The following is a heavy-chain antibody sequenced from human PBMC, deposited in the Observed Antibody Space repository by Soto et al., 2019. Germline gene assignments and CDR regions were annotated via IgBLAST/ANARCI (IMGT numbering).Heavy chain of an antibody. CDR1: GFTXGDYA. CDR3: SRDWLGLADY. V-gene: IGHV3-49*03. Sequence: PGGSLRLSCTASGFTXGDYAVSWFRQGPGKGLEWVGFIRGKVYGGATEYAASVKGRFTISRDDSKSIAYLQMNSLKTEDTAVYYCSRDWLGLADYWGQGTLVTVSS. J-gene: IGHJ4*02. D-gene: IGHD5-12*01. CDR2: IRGKVYGGAT.